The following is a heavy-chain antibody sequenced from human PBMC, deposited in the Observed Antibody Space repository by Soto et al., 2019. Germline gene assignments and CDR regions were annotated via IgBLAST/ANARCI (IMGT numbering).Heavy chain of an antibody. V-gene: IGHV1-3*04. Sequence: QVLLVQSGTEEKRPGASMKVSCRTSGYRFTSHYMHWVRQAPGQRLEWVGWINTANGDTKYSQNFRGRVTLTRDTSASTAFMELNSLTSEDTAVYFCARGTGSSWFDYWGQGTLVTVPS. CDR2: INTANGDT. D-gene: IGHD6-13*01. CDR3: ARGTGSSWFDY. CDR1: GYRFTSHY. J-gene: IGHJ4*02.